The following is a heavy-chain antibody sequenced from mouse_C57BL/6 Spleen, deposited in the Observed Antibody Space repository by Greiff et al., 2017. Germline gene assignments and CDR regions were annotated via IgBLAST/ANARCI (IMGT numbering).Heavy chain of an antibody. CDR1: GYSITSGYY. Sequence: VQLKQSGPGLVKPSQSLSLTCSVTGYSITSGYYWNWIRQFPGNKLEWMGYISYDGSNNYNPFLKNRISITRDTSKNQFFLKLNSVTTEDTATDYCARANWDLWYFDVWGTGTTVTVSS. D-gene: IGHD4-1*01. V-gene: IGHV3-6*01. CDR2: ISYDGSN. J-gene: IGHJ1*03. CDR3: ARANWDLWYFDV.